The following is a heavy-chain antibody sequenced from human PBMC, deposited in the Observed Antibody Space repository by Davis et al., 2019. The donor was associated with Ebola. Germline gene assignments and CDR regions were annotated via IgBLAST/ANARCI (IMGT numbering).Heavy chain of an antibody. J-gene: IGHJ4*02. V-gene: IGHV1-69*13. Sequence: SVKVSCKTSGGAFSSYAISWVRQAPGQGLEWMGGIIPIFSTSNYAQKFQGRVTITADESTSTAHMELSILRSDDTAVYYCARAGYCSGNRCYSLYSSSRGYDYWGQGTLVTVSS. CDR3: ARAGYCSGNRCYSLYSSSRGYDY. D-gene: IGHD2-2*02. CDR1: GGAFSSYA. CDR2: IIPIFSTS.